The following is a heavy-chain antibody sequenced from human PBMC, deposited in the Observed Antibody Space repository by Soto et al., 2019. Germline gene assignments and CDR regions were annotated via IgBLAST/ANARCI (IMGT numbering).Heavy chain of an antibody. Sequence: QVQLVESGGGVVQPGRSLRLSCAASGFTFSSYGMHWVRQAPGKGLEWVAVISYDGSNKYYADSVKGRFTISRDNSKNTLYLQMNSLRAEDTAVYYCAKDGGYSYGRLLDVWGQGTTVTVSS. V-gene: IGHV3-30*18. J-gene: IGHJ6*02. CDR2: ISYDGSNK. CDR1: GFTFSSYG. CDR3: AKDGGYSYGRLLDV. D-gene: IGHD5-18*01.